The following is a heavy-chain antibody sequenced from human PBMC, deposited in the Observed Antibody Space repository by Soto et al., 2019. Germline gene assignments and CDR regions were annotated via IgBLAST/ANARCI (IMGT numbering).Heavy chain of an antibody. V-gene: IGHV3-48*01. J-gene: IGHJ3*02. CDR2: IGSSSSSI. Sequence: GGSLRLSCAASGFTFSSYGMSWVRQAPGKGLDWISYIGSSSSSIYYADSVEGRFTISRDNAKPSLHLQMNSLRAEDTAVYYCARTYSNSSGRHAFDIWGQGTMVTVSS. CDR3: ARTYSNSSGRHAFDI. D-gene: IGHD6-6*01. CDR1: GFTFSSYG.